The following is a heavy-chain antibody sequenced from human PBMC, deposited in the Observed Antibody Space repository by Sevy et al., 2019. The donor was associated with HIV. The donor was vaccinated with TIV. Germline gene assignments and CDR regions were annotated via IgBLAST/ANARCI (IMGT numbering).Heavy chain of an antibody. V-gene: IGHV3-13*01. CDR1: GFTFSSYD. J-gene: IGHJ5*02. CDR3: VRGNNLGELGYWFDP. Sequence: GGSLRLSCAASGFTFSSYDMHWVRQVTGQGLEWVSGIGIAGDTYYPGSVKGRFNISRENARNSLDLQMNSLRAGDTAVYYCVRGNNLGELGYWFDPWGQGTLVTVSS. CDR2: IGIAGDT. D-gene: IGHD3-10*01.